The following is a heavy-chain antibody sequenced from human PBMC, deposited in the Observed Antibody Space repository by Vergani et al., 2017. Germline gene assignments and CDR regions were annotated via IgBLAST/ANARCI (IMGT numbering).Heavy chain of an antibody. CDR3: AKVGRSEVAGTFGAFDI. CDR2: LSASDRRT. CDR1: GFVFSESP. V-gene: IGHV3-23*01. Sequence: EVQLMESGGGWAQPGGSLRLSCAASGFVFSESPIHWVRQTPGKGLEWVSTLSASDRRTHYADSVKGRFTISRDNSKNTLFLHINSLRPEDTAVYYCAKVGRSEVAGTFGAFDIWGQGTMVTVSS. D-gene: IGHD6-19*01. J-gene: IGHJ3*02.